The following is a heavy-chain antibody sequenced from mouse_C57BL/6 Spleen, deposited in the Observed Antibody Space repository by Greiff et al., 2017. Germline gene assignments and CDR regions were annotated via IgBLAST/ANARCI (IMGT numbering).Heavy chain of an antibody. J-gene: IGHJ1*03. CDR1: GYTFTSYW. CDR3: ARERLITTVVAKYFDV. V-gene: IGHV1-50*01. CDR2: IDPSDSYT. D-gene: IGHD1-1*01. Sequence: QVQLQQPGAELVKPGASVKLSCKASGYTFTSYWMQWVKQRPGQGLEWIGEIDPSDSYTNYNQKFKGKATLTVDTSSSTAYMQLSSLTSEDSAVYYCARERLITTVVAKYFDVWGTGTTVTVSS.